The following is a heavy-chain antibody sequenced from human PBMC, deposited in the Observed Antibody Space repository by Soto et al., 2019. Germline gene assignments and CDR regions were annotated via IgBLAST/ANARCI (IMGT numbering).Heavy chain of an antibody. J-gene: IGHJ4*02. CDR2: ISYDGSNK. D-gene: IGHD3-22*01. Sequence: QVQLVESGGGVVQPGRSLRLSCAASGFTFSSYAMHWVRQAPGKGLEWVAVISYDGSNKYYADSVKGRFTISRDNSKNTLYLQMNSLRAEDTAVYYCARAIDSSGYFLGRDWGQGTLVTVSS. CDR1: GFTFSSYA. V-gene: IGHV3-30-3*01. CDR3: ARAIDSSGYFLGRD.